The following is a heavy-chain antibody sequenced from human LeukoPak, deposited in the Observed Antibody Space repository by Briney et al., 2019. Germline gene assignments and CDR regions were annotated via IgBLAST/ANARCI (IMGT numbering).Heavy chain of an antibody. V-gene: IGHV3-23*01. CDR2: ISGSGGST. D-gene: IGHD6-19*01. CDR1: GFTFSSDA. CDR3: AKVYTAVAGHRWDY. J-gene: IGHJ4*02. Sequence: GGSLRLSCAASGFTFSSDAMSWVRQAPGKGLEWVSAISGSGGSTYYADSVKGRFTISRDNSKNTLYPQMNSLRAEDTAVYYCAKVYTAVAGHRWDYWGQGTLVTVSS.